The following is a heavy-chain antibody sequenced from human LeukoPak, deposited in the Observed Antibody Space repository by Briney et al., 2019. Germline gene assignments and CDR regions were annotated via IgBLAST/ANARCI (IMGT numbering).Heavy chain of an antibody. CDR1: GGSISSYY. CDR2: IYYSGST. J-gene: IGHJ6*03. CDR3: ARSSINYYYYMDV. Sequence: PSETLSLTCTVSGGSISSYYWSWIRQPPGKGLEWIGYIYYSGSTNYNPSLKSRVTISVDTSKNQFSLKLSSVTAADTAVYYCARSSINYYYYMDVWGKGTTVTVSS. D-gene: IGHD2/OR15-2a*01. V-gene: IGHV4-59*01.